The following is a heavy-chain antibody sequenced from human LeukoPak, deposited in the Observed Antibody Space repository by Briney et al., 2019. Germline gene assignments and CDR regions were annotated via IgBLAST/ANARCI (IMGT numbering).Heavy chain of an antibody. CDR2: IYSDESLI. CDR3: ASLSGSGYFDY. Sequence: GESLKISCTASGYSFSKYWLGWVRQTPGKGLEWMGFIYSDESLIRYSPSFQGQVTISADKSISTAYLQWSSLKASDAAMYYCASLSGSGYFDYWGQGTLVTVPS. CDR1: GYSFSKYW. V-gene: IGHV5-51*01. J-gene: IGHJ4*02. D-gene: IGHD6-25*01.